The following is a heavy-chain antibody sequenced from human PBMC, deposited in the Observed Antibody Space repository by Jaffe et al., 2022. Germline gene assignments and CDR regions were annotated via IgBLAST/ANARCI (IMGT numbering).Heavy chain of an antibody. CDR3: VSHLEGCGSTSCPLDY. D-gene: IGHD2-2*01. CDR2: IYPGDSDT. V-gene: IGHV5-51*03. CDR1: GYSFTSYW. J-gene: IGHJ4*02. Sequence: EVQLVQSGAEVKKPGESLKISCKGSGYSFTSYWIGWVRQMPGKGLEWMGIIYPGDSDTRYSPSFQGQVTISADKSISTAYLQWSSLKASDTAMYYCVSHLEGCGSTSCPLDYWGQGTLVTVSS.